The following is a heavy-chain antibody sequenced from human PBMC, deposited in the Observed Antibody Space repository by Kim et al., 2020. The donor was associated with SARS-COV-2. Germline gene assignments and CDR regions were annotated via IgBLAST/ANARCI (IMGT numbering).Heavy chain of an antibody. CDR3: EMTYYDILTGNRDFDY. V-gene: IGHV5-10-1*01. D-gene: IGHD3-9*01. CDR1: GYSFTSYW. J-gene: IGHJ4*02. CDR2: IDPSDSYT. Sequence: GESLKISCKGSGYSFTSYWISWVRQMPGKGLEWMGRIDPSDSYTNYSPSFQGHVTISADKSISTAYLQWSSLKASDTAMYYCEMTYYDILTGNRDFDYWGQGTLVTVSS.